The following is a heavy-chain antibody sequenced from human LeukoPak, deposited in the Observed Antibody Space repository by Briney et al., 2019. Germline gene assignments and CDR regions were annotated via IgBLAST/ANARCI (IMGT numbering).Heavy chain of an antibody. CDR2: IYYSGSI. J-gene: IGHJ4*02. Sequence: SETLSLTCTVSGGSISTYYWSWIRQPPGKGLEWIGYIYYSGSINYNPSLKSRVTISVDTSKNQFSLKLISVTAADTAMYYCARSRGYSYGTTFLDYWGQGTLVTVSS. CDR1: GGSISTYY. CDR3: ARSRGYSYGTTFLDY. D-gene: IGHD5-18*01. V-gene: IGHV4-59*08.